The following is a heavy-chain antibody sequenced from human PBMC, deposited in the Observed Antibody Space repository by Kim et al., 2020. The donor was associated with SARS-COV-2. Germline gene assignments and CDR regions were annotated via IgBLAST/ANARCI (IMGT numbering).Heavy chain of an antibody. CDR1: GGTFSSYA. Sequence: SVKVSCKASGGTFSSYAISWVRQAPGQGLEWMGGIIPIFGTANYAQKFQGRVTITADESTSTAYMELSSLRSEDTAVYYCARAEYSSSWYGVPQRSQYYYYYYGMDVWGQGTTVTVSS. V-gene: IGHV1-69*13. D-gene: IGHD6-13*01. CDR3: ARAEYSSSWYGVPQRSQYYYYYYGMDV. CDR2: IIPIFGTA. J-gene: IGHJ6*02.